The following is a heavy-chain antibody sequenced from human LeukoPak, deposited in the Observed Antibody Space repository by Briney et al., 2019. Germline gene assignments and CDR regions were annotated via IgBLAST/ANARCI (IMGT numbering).Heavy chain of an antibody. J-gene: IGHJ4*02. CDR1: GFTFSSYW. D-gene: IGHD6-13*01. V-gene: IGHV3-74*01. CDR2: INSDGSST. CDR3: ARSIAAAGTD. Sequence: GGSLRLSCAASGFTFSSYWMHWVRQAPGKGLVWVSRINSDGSSTSYADFVKGRFTISGDDAKNTLYLQMNSLRAEDTAVYYCARSIAAAGTDWGQGTLVTVSS.